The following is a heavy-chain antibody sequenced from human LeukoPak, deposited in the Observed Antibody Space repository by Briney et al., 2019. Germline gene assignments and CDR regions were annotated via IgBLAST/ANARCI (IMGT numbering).Heavy chain of an antibody. CDR1: GGSISSYY. Sequence: SETLSPTCTVCGGSISSYYLSWIRQPPGKGLEWIGYISDSGSTNYNPSLKSRVTISVDTSKKQFSLELSSVTAADTAVYYCARGYSSTWLFFDHWGQGALVTVSS. CDR3: ARGYSSTWLFFDH. CDR2: ISDSGST. J-gene: IGHJ4*02. V-gene: IGHV4-59*13. D-gene: IGHD6-13*01.